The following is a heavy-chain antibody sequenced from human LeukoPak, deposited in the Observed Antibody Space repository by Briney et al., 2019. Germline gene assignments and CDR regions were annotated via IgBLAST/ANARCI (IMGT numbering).Heavy chain of an antibody. CDR3: ARLFASGYGEALFDY. J-gene: IGHJ4*02. V-gene: IGHV4-39*01. CDR2: IYYSGST. D-gene: IGHD5-12*01. Sequence: SETLSLTCTVSGGSISSSSYYWGWIRQPPGKGLEWIGSIYYSGSTYYNPSLKSRVTISVDTSKNQFSLKLSSVTAADTAVYYCARLFASGYGEALFDYWGQGTLVTVSS. CDR1: GGSISSSSYY.